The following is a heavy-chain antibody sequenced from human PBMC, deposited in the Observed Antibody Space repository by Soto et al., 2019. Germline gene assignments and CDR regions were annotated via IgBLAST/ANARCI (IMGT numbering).Heavy chain of an antibody. CDR1: GDTISTGGYS. CDR2: TYHSGNP. Sequence: SETLSLTCAVSGDTISTGGYSWAWIRQPPGKPLEWIGHTYHSGNPYYNPSLKSRASISVDASKNQFSLNLNSVTAADTALYFCARHRRPGTNSWYGVDSWGQGILVTVSS. CDR3: ARHRRPGTNSWYGVDS. D-gene: IGHD6-13*01. V-gene: IGHV4-30-2*01. J-gene: IGHJ4*02.